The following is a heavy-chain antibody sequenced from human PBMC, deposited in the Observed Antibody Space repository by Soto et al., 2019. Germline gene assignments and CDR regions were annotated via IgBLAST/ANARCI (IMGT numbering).Heavy chain of an antibody. D-gene: IGHD2-15*01. V-gene: IGHV3-23*01. CDR1: GFTFTTYA. CDR2: ISGSGGST. J-gene: IGHJ4*02. CDR3: AKDKDTTFSPQDS. Sequence: EVQLLESGGDLVQSGGSLRLSCAASGFTFTTYAMTWVRQAPGKGLEWVSAISGSGGSTYYADSVKGRFTISRDNSKNTLYLQMNSLRAEDTAVYYCAKDKDTTFSPQDSWGQGTLVTVSS.